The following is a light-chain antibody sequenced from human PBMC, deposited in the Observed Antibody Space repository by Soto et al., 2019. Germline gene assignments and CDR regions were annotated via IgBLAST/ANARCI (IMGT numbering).Light chain of an antibody. V-gene: IGKV4-1*01. CDR1: QSVLYSSNNKNY. J-gene: IGKJ1*01. CDR3: QQYYSPWT. CDR2: WAS. Sequence: DIVMTQSPDSLAVSLGERATINCKSSQSVLYSSNNKNYLAWYQQKPGQPPKLLIYWASTRESGVPDRFSGSGSGTDFTLTISSLQAEDLAVYCCQQYYSPWTFGQGTKVEIK.